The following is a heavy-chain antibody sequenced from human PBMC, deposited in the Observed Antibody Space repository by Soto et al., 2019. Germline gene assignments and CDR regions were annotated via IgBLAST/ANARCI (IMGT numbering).Heavy chain of an antibody. CDR2: MFYGVST. J-gene: IGHJ4*02. Sequence: SETLSLTCTVSGSSINCSGYYWRGIRQPPGKGLEGIGSMFYGVSTYYNPSLKSRVTVSVDTSKNQFSLNLRSVTAADTAVYYCARLPSRHLVDYWGQGTLVTVSS. CDR1: GSSINCSGYY. CDR3: ARLPSRHLVDY. D-gene: IGHD3-3*02. V-gene: IGHV4-39*01.